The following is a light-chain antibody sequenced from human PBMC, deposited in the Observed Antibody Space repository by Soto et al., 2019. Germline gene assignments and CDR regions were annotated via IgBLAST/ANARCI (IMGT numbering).Light chain of an antibody. CDR2: ATS. CDR1: QSVSTSY. V-gene: IGKV3-20*01. Sequence: EIVLTQSPGTLSLSPGERATLFCRASQSVSTSYVAWYQQRPGQAPRLLIYATSHRATGIPDRFRGSGSGTDFTLTITRLEPEDLAVYYGQQYGPPPLTFGGGTKVEIK. CDR3: QQYGPPPLT. J-gene: IGKJ4*01.